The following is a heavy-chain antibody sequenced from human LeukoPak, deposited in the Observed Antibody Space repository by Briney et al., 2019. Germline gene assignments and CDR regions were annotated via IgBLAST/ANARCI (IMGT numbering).Heavy chain of an antibody. CDR2: IYPGDSDT. V-gene: IGHV5-51*01. D-gene: IGHD3-22*01. Sequence: GESLKISCKGSGYSFTSYWIGWVRQMPGKGLEWMGIIYPGDSDTRYSPSFQGQVTISADKSISTAYLQWSSLKASDTAMYYCARLGKTYYYDSSGYPHDAFDIWGQGTMVTVSS. CDR3: ARLGKTYYYDSSGYPHDAFDI. CDR1: GYSFTSYW. J-gene: IGHJ3*02.